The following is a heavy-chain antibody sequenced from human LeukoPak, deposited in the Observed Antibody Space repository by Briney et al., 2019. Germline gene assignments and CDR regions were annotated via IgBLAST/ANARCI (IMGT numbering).Heavy chain of an antibody. CDR3: AKSYSGTAGDLNWFDP. V-gene: IGHV1-46*01. CDR1: GYTFTSYY. Sequence: GASVKVSCKASGYTFTSYYMHWVRQAPGQGLEWMGIINPSGGSTSYAQKFQGRVTMTRDTSTSTVYMELSSLRSEDTAVYYCAKSYSGTAGDLNWFDPWGQGTLVTVSS. D-gene: IGHD1-26*01. CDR2: INPSGGST. J-gene: IGHJ5*02.